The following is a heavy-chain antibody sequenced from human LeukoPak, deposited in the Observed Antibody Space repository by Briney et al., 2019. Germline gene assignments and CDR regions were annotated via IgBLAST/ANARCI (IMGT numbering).Heavy chain of an antibody. V-gene: IGHV1-46*01. CDR2: INPSGGST. CDR3: ARDLGDIVVVPAALGY. Sequence: GASVKVSCKASGYTFTSYYMHWVRQAPGQGLEWMGIINPSGGSTSYAQKFQGRVTMTRDTPTSTVYMELSSLRSEDTAVYYCARDLGDIVVVPAALGYWGQGTLVTVSS. CDR1: GYTFTSYY. J-gene: IGHJ4*02. D-gene: IGHD2-2*01.